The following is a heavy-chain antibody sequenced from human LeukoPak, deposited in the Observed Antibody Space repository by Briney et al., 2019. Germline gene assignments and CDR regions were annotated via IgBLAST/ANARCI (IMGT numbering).Heavy chain of an antibody. V-gene: IGHV3-48*01. Sequence: GGSLRLSCAASGFTFSSYSMNWVRQAPGKGLEWVSYISSGSSTINYADSVKGRFSISRDNAKNSLYLQMNSLRAEDTAVYYCARDYNWYFDLWGRGTLVTVSS. CDR1: GFTFSSYS. CDR3: ARDYNWYFDL. J-gene: IGHJ2*01. CDR2: ISSGSSTI.